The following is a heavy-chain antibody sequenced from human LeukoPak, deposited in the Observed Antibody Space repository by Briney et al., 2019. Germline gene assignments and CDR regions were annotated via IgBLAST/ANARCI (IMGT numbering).Heavy chain of an antibody. J-gene: IGHJ4*02. D-gene: IGHD5-24*01. Sequence: ASVKVSCEASGYTFTNYYIHWVRQAPGQGLEWMGIINPSGGSTSYAQKFQGRVTMTRDTSTSTVYMELSSLRCADAAVYYCAGGGKWNADGYNQALNYWGQGTLVTVSS. V-gene: IGHV1-46*01. CDR1: GYTFTNYY. CDR2: INPSGGST. CDR3: AGGGKWNADGYNQALNY.